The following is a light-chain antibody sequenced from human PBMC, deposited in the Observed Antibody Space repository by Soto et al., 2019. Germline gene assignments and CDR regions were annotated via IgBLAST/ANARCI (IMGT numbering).Light chain of an antibody. CDR2: AVT. Sequence: QSALTQPASVSGSPGQSIAISCTGTSSDVGSYNSVSWYQQFPGKAPKLILYAVTNRPSGVSNRFSGSKSGNTASLTISGLQAEDEADYFCNSYTTSATLVFGVGTKLTVL. J-gene: IGLJ2*01. CDR1: SSDVGSYNS. V-gene: IGLV2-14*01. CDR3: NSYTTSATLV.